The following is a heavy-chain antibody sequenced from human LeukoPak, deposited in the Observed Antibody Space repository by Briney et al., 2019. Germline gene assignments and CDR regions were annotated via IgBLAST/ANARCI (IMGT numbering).Heavy chain of an antibody. V-gene: IGHV3-15*01. CDR1: GFIFKNAW. D-gene: IGHD6-19*01. Sequence: GGSLRLSCEGSGFIFKNAWMTWVRQAPGKGLEWVGRIISKSDGGTTYHAAPVKGRFTISRDDSKNTVYLQMNDLKTEDTAVYFCTKYNNGGGFDYWGQGSLVTVSS. J-gene: IGHJ4*02. CDR3: TKYNNGGGFDY. CDR2: IISKSDGGTT.